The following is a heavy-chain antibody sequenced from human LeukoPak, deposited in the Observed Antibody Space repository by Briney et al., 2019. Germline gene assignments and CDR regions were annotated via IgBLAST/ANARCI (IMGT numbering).Heavy chain of an antibody. V-gene: IGHV7-4-1*02. D-gene: IGHD5-12*01. CDR2: INTNTGNP. J-gene: IGHJ4*02. CDR1: GGTFTSYA. Sequence: ASVKVSCKASGGTFTSYAMNWVRQAPGQGLEWMGWINTNTGNPTYAQGFTGRFVFSLDTSVSTAYLQISSLKAEDTAVYYCASPTPDKYGGYWYYFDYWGQGTLVTASS. CDR3: ASPTPDKYGGYWYYFDY.